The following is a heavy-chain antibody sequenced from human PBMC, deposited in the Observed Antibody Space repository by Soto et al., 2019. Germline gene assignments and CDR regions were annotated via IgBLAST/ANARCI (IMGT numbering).Heavy chain of an antibody. Sequence: PGGSLRLSCAASEFTFSRYTMNWVRQAPGKGLEWVAAISPSSTYTYYADSAKGRFTISRDNANNLVFLQMSRLRADDTALYYCARDSRMYVGKNGPHSGMDIWGQGTTVTVSS. J-gene: IGHJ6*02. CDR3: ARDSRMYVGKNGPHSGMDI. D-gene: IGHD2-8*01. CDR2: ISPSSTYT. CDR1: EFTFSRYT. V-gene: IGHV3-21*06.